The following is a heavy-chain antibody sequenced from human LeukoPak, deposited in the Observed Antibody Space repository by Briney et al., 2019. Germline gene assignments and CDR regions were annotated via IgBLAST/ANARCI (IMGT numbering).Heavy chain of an antibody. CDR3: ARARGYYDSSGYHEGAFDI. Sequence: ASVKVSFKASVYTFTNYDINWVRQATGQGLEWMGWMNPNSGNTGYAQKFQGRVTMTRNTSISTAYMELSSLRSEDTAVYYCARARGYYDSSGYHEGAFDIWGQGTMVTVSS. D-gene: IGHD3-22*01. V-gene: IGHV1-8*01. J-gene: IGHJ3*02. CDR1: VYTFTNYD. CDR2: MNPNSGNT.